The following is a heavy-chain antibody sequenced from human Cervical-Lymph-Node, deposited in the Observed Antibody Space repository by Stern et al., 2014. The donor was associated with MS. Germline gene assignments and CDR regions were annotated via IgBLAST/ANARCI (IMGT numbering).Heavy chain of an antibody. V-gene: IGHV4-61*02. CDR1: GGSISSGSYY. CDR2: IYTSGST. CDR3: ARGGSSSWYYYYYYGMDV. J-gene: IGHJ6*02. D-gene: IGHD6-13*01. Sequence: QVQLQESGPGLVKPSQTLSLTCTVSGGSISSGSYYWSWIRQPAGKGLEWIGRIYTSGSTNYNPSLKSRVTISVDTSKNQFSLKLSSVTAADTAVYYCARGGSSSWYYYYYYGMDVWGQGTTVTVSS.